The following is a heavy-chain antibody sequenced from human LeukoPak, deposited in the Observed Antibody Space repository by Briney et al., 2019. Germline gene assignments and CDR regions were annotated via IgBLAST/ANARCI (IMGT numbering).Heavy chain of an antibody. CDR1: GDSVSSNSAA. Sequence: SQTLSLTCAISGDSVSSNSAAWNWIRQSPSRGLEWLGRTYYRSKWYNDYAVSLKSRITINPDTSKNQFSLKLSSVTAADTAVYYCARYSNQSPGGYFDYWGQGTLVTVSS. CDR2: TYYRSKWYN. CDR3: ARYSNQSPGGYFDY. J-gene: IGHJ4*02. V-gene: IGHV6-1*01. D-gene: IGHD1-14*01.